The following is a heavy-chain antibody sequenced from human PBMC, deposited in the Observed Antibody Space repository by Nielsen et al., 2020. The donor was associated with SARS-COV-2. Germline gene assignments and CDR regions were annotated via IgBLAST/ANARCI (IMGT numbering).Heavy chain of an antibody. CDR1: GFPFSSYE. J-gene: IGHJ4*02. CDR3: AREAAALGGGLDY. V-gene: IGHV3-33*08. CDR2: IWYDGSNK. D-gene: IGHD6-13*01. Sequence: GESLKISCAASGFPFSSYEMNWVRQAPGKGLEWVAVIWYDGSNKYYADSVKGRFTISRDNSKNTLYLQMNSQRAEDTAVYYCAREAAALGGGLDYWGQGTLVTVSS.